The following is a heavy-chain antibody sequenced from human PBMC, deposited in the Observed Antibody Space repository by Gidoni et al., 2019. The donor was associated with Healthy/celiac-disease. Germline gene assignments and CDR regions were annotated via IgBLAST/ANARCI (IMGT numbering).Heavy chain of an antibody. Sequence: QVQLVESGGGVVQPGRSLRLSCAASGFTFSCYGMHWVRQAPGQGLEWGAVIWYYGSNKYYAASVKGRFTISSDNSKNTLYLQMNSLSAEDTAVYYCARYIYYDCSGLKYWGQGTLVTVSS. D-gene: IGHD3-22*01. CDR1: GFTFSCYG. CDR3: ARYIYYDCSGLKY. J-gene: IGHJ4*02. CDR2: IWYYGSNK. V-gene: IGHV3-33*01.